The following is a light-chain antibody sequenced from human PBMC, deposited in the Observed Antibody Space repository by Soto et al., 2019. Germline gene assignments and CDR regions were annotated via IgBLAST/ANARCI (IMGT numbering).Light chain of an antibody. Sequence: AIRMTQSPSSLSASTGDRVTITCRASQGISSYLAWYQQEPGKAPKLLISDASSLESGVPSRFSGSGSGTEFTLTISSLQPDDFATYYCQQCNSYPWTFGQGTKVDIK. V-gene: IGKV1-8*01. CDR1: QGISSY. CDR3: QQCNSYPWT. CDR2: DAS. J-gene: IGKJ1*01.